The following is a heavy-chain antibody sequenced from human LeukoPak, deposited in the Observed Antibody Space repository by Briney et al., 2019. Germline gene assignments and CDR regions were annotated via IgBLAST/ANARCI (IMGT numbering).Heavy chain of an antibody. CDR3: ARDKVYYYDSSGYSYYWYFDL. J-gene: IGHJ2*01. D-gene: IGHD3-22*01. CDR2: IGGSGGST. V-gene: IGHV3-23*01. CDR1: GFTFSSYT. Sequence: PGGSLRLSCAASGFTFSSYTMSWVRQAPGKGLEWVSAIGGSGGSTYYADSVKGRFTISRDNSKNTLSLQMNSLRAEDTAVYYCARDKVYYYDSSGYSYYWYFDLWGRGTLVTVSS.